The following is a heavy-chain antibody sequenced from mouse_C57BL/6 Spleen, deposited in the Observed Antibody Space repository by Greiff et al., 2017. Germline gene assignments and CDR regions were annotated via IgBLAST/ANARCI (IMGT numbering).Heavy chain of an antibody. CDR2: ISSGGSYP. J-gene: IGHJ2*01. CDR1: GFTFSSYG. CDR3: ARFYSNYDFDY. V-gene: IGHV5-6*02. D-gene: IGHD2-5*01. Sequence: DVKLVESGGDLVKPGGSLKLSCAASGFTFSSYGMSWVRQTPDKRLEWVATISSGGSYPYYPDSVKGRFTISRDNAKNTLYLQMSSLKSEDTAMYYCARFYSNYDFDYWGQGTTLTVSS.